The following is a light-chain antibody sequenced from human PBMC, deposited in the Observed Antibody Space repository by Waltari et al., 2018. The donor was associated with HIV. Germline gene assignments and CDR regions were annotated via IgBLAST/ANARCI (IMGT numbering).Light chain of an antibody. V-gene: IGLV7-43*01. CDR2: STG. CDR3: LLYFAIPLPYWA. CDR1: PGAVTDSNL. Sequence: HTVATHHRALAPSPGGTVPLTCASSPGAVTDSNLPLWFHRKPRQPPTPLIYSTGNKFSSTPARCSGSILGGRPALTLSGAHPDDDALYYCLLYFAIPLPYWAFGGGTKLTVL. J-gene: IGLJ3*02.